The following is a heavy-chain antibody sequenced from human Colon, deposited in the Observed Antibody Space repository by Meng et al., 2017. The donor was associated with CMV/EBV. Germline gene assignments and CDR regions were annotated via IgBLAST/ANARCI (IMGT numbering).Heavy chain of an antibody. CDR3: ARDSSDFSTTHAYTNYLDY. J-gene: IGHJ4*02. Sequence: GESLKISCTASGFTFGQYEMNWVRQAPGKGLEWLAHMSGSGFTIFYADSVKGRFTISRDNAKSSLYLQMNSLTVEDTALYFCARDSSDFSTTHAYTNYLDYWGQGTLVTVS. D-gene: IGHD3-16*01. V-gene: IGHV3-48*03. CDR1: GFTFGQYE. CDR2: MSGSGFTI.